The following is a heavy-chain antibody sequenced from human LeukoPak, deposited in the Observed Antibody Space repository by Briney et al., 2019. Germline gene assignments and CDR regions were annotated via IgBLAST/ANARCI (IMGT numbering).Heavy chain of an antibody. CDR1: GFTFSSYA. V-gene: IGHV3-30*04. J-gene: IGHJ4*02. CDR2: ISYDGSNK. CDR3: ARDYYAVAGFLDY. Sequence: PGGSLRLSCAASGFTFSSYAMHWVRQAPGKGLEWVAVISYDGSNKYYADSVKGRFTISRDNSKNTLYLQMNSLRAEDTAVYYCARDYYAVAGFLDYWGQGTLVTVSS. D-gene: IGHD6-19*01.